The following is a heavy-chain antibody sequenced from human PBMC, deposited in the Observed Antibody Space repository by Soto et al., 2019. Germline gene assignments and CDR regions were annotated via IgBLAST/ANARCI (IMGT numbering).Heavy chain of an antibody. CDR2: IIPVFGLV. V-gene: IGHV1-69*01. D-gene: IGHD3-22*01. Sequence: QVHLLLQSGAEVKKPGSSVKVSCKASGGTPSNSAISWVRQAPGQGLEWMGGIIPVFGLVKYAQNFQGRVTITADESTNTAYMELSSLRPDDTAVYYCAGCRIVVVGSRAYYGMDVWGQGTTVPFSS. J-gene: IGHJ6*02. CDR1: GGTPSNSA. CDR3: AGCRIVVVGSRAYYGMDV.